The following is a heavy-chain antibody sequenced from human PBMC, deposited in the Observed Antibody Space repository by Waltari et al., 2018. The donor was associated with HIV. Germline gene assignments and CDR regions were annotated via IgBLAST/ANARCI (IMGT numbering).Heavy chain of an antibody. D-gene: IGHD3-16*02. Sequence: QVQLVESGGGVVQPGRSLRLSCAASGFTFSSYGMHWVRQAPGKGLEWVAVISYDGSNKYYADSVKGRFTISRDNSKNTLYLQMNSLRAEDTAVYYCAKDYVWGSYRYPGPDYWGQGTLVTVSS. CDR1: GFTFSSYG. J-gene: IGHJ4*02. CDR3: AKDYVWGSYRYPGPDY. V-gene: IGHV3-30*18. CDR2: ISYDGSNK.